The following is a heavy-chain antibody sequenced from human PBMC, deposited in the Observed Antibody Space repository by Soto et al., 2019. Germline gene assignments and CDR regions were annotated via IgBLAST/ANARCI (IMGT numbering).Heavy chain of an antibody. CDR3: AGAPMYYYDSSGYYSY. D-gene: IGHD3-22*01. J-gene: IGHJ4*02. V-gene: IGHV4-30-4*01. Sequence: PSETLSLTCTVSGGSISSGDYYWSWIRQPPGKGLEWIGYIYYSGSTYYNPSLKSRVTVSVDTSKNQFSLKLSSVTAADTAVYYCAGAPMYYYDSSGYYSYWGQGTLVTVSS. CDR1: GGSISSGDYY. CDR2: IYYSGST.